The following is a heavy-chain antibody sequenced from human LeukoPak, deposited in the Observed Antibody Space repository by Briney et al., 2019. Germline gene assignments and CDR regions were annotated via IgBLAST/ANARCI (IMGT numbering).Heavy chain of an antibody. J-gene: IGHJ4*02. D-gene: IGHD2-15*01. V-gene: IGHV3-23*01. CDR2: ISGSGGST. CDR3: ARDGGTAGEFDY. Sequence: GGSLRLSCAASGFTFSSYAMSWVRQAPGKGLEWVSAISGSGGSTYYADSVKGRFTISRDNAKNSLYLQMNSLRAEDTALYYCARDGGTAGEFDYWGQGTLVTVSS. CDR1: GFTFSSYA.